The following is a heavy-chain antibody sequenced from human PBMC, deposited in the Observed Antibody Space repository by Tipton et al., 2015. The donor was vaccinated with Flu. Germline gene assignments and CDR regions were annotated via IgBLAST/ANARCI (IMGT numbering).Heavy chain of an antibody. J-gene: IGHJ2*01. V-gene: IGHV4-39*01. CDR2: MFYTGVT. Sequence: TLSLTCTVFGGSMRSSSHYWAWIRQPPGKGLEWIGSMFYTGVTYHNASLKNRITISIDRSETQLSLQLTSVTAADTAVYCCARNVFEGYGDYRNWYFDLWGRGTLVTVSS. D-gene: IGHD4-17*01. CDR3: ARNVFEGYGDYRNWYFDL. CDR1: GGSMRSSSHY.